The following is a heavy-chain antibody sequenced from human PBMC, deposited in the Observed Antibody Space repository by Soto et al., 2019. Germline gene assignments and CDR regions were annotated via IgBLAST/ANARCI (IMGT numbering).Heavy chain of an antibody. CDR3: ERCGSPSHYGMDV. D-gene: IGHD6-13*01. V-gene: IGHV5-51*01. Sequence: GESLKISCKGSGYSFTSYWIGWVRQMPGKGLEWMGIIYPGDSDTRYSPSFQGQVTISADKSISTAYLQWSSLKASDTAMYYCERCGSPSHYGMDVWGQGTTVTVSS. CDR1: GYSFTSYW. CDR2: IYPGDSDT. J-gene: IGHJ6*02.